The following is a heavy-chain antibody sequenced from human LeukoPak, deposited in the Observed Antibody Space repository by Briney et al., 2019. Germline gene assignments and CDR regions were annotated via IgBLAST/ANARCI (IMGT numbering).Heavy chain of an antibody. J-gene: IGHJ4*02. CDR1: GFTFSSYT. CDR3: VKPPYSSSWYPFDY. Sequence: GGSLRLSCLASGFTFSSYTMHWVRQAPGKGLEYVSAISSNGGSTYYADSVKGRFTISRDNSKNTLYLQMRSLRTEDTAVYYCVKPPYSSSWYPFDYWGQGTLVTVSS. D-gene: IGHD6-13*01. V-gene: IGHV3-64D*06. CDR2: ISSNGGST.